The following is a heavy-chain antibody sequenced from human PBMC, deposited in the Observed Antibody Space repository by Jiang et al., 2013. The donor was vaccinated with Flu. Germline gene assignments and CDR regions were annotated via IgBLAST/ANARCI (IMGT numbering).Heavy chain of an antibody. CDR2: VAYDGSNK. D-gene: IGHD6-19*01. CDR1: GFTFSDYS. Sequence: GGGVVQPGRSLRLSCAASGFTFSDYSMHWVRQAPGKGLEWVALVAYDGSNKLYADSVKGRLSISRDNSKNTLYLEMNSLRAEDTAVYYCARDESSGLPDYWGQGTLVTVSS. CDR3: ARDESSGLPDY. V-gene: IGHV3-30*01. J-gene: IGHJ4*02.